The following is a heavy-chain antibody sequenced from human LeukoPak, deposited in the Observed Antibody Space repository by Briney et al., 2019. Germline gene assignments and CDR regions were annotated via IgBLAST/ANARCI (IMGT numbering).Heavy chain of an antibody. J-gene: IGHJ5*02. Sequence: PGGSLRLSCIASGFTFSSSAMSWVRQAPGKGLEWVSSISSSSDYIYYADSVKGRFTISRDNAKNSLYLQMKSLRAEDTAVYYCARGKTSQNIVTRKTYNWFDPWGQGTLVTVSS. CDR1: GFTFSSSA. CDR2: ISSSSDYI. D-gene: IGHD2/OR15-2a*01. V-gene: IGHV3-21*01. CDR3: ARGKTSQNIVTRKTYNWFDP.